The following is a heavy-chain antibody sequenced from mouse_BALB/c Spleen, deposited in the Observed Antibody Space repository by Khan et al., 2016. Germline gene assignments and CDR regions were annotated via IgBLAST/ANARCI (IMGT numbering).Heavy chain of an antibody. Sequence: EVQLQESGPELVKPGASVKVSCKASGYSFTDYNMYWVKQSHGKSLEWIGYTDPYNGVINYNQKFKGKATLTVDKSSSTAFMHLNSLTSEDSAVXFCARYDYDVVWFAYWGQGTLVTVSA. CDR2: TDPYNGVI. J-gene: IGHJ3*01. D-gene: IGHD2-4*01. CDR1: GYSFTDYN. CDR3: ARYDYDVVWFAY. V-gene: IGHV1S135*01.